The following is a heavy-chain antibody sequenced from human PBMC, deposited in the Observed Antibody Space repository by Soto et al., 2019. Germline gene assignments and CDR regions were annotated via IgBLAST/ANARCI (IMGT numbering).Heavy chain of an antibody. CDR2: ISGSGGST. Sequence: GGSLRLSCAASGFTFSSYAMSWVRQAPGKGLEWVSAISGSGGSTYYADSVKGRFTISRDNSKNTLYLQMNSLRAEDTAVYYCAKDGVVVPAAIASYYYYMDVWGKGTTVTVSS. CDR1: GFTFSSYA. J-gene: IGHJ6*03. V-gene: IGHV3-23*01. CDR3: AKDGVVVPAAIASYYYYMDV. D-gene: IGHD2-2*01.